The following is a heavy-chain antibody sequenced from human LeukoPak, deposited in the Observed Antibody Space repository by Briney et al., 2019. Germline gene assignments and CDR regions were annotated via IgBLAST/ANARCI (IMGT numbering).Heavy chain of an antibody. CDR1: GFTVSSNS. CDR2: IYSGTI. J-gene: IGHJ4*02. D-gene: IGHD4/OR15-4a*01. Sequence: GGSLRLSCTVSGFTVSSNSMSWVRQAPGKGLEWVSFIYSGTIHYSDSVKGRFTISRDNSNNTLYLQMNSLRAEDTAVYYCARRAGAYSHPYDYWGRGTLVTVSS. V-gene: IGHV3-53*01. CDR3: ARRAGAYSHPYDY.